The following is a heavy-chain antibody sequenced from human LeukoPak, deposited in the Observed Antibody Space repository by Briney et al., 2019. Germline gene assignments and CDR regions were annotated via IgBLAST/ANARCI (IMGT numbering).Heavy chain of an antibody. J-gene: IGHJ3*02. D-gene: IGHD3-3*01. CDR3: ARGMSGYTEDPFDI. CDR1: GYTFTSYS. Sequence: ASVKVSCKASGYTFTSYSINWVRQAPGQGLEWMAWISAYNGNTNYAQKFQGRVTLTRDTYTSTAYMELRSLRSDDTAVYFCARGMSGYTEDPFDIWGQGAVVTVSS. CDR2: ISAYNGNT. V-gene: IGHV1-18*01.